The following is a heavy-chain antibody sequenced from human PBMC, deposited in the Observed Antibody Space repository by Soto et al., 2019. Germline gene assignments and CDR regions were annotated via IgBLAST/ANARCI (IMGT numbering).Heavy chain of an antibody. V-gene: IGHV1-69*13. CDR1: VGTFSSYA. D-gene: IGHD6-19*01. CDR3: ARASEVAVAGTRYIGPYFDY. J-gene: IGHJ4*02. Sequence: SVKVSCKASVGTFSSYASSCVRQAPGQGLEWMGGIIPIFGTANYAQKFQGRVTITADESTSTAYMELSSLRSEDTAVYYCARASEVAVAGTRYIGPYFDYWGQGTLVTVSS. CDR2: IIPIFGTA.